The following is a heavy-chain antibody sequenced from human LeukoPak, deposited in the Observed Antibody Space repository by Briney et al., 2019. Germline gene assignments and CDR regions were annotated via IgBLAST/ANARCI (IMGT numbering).Heavy chain of an antibody. CDR3: ARAEGDYLNYYGMDV. D-gene: IGHD4-17*01. Sequence: GGSLRLSCAASGFTFSSYSMNCVRQAPGKGLEWVSSISSSTSYIYYADSVNGRFTISRDNAKNSLYLQMNSLRAEDTAVYYCARAEGDYLNYYGMDVWGQGTTVTVSS. V-gene: IGHV3-21*01. J-gene: IGHJ6*02. CDR1: GFTFSSYS. CDR2: ISSSTSYI.